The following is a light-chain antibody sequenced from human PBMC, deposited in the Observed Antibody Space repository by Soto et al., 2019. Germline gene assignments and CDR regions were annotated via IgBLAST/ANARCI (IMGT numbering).Light chain of an antibody. CDR2: DAS. J-gene: IGKJ1*01. V-gene: IGKV1-5*01. Sequence: DIQMTQSPSTLSASVGDRVTITCRASQSISSWLAWYQQKPGKAPKLLIDDASSLESGVPSRFSGSGSGTEFTLTISSLQPDDFATYYCQQYNSYRTFGQGTKVEIK. CDR3: QQYNSYRT. CDR1: QSISSW.